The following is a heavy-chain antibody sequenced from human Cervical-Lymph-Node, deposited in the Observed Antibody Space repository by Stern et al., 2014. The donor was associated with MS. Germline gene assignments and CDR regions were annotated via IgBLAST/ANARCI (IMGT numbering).Heavy chain of an antibody. V-gene: IGHV5-51*01. Sequence: EVQLVESGAEVKKPGESLKISCKGSGYSFTSYWIGWVRQMPGKGLEWMGIIYPGDSDTRYSPSFQGQVTISVDKSISTAYLQWSSLKASDTAMYYCAAPTYGSGTYGSFDYWGQGTLVTVSS. D-gene: IGHD3-10*01. J-gene: IGHJ4*02. CDR1: GYSFTSYW. CDR2: IYPGDSDT. CDR3: AAPTYGSGTYGSFDY.